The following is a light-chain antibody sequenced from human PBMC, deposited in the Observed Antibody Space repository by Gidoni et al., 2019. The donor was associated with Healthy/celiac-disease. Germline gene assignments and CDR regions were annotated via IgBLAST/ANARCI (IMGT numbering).Light chain of an antibody. J-gene: IGKJ1*01. Sequence: EIVLTQSPATLSLSPGERATLSCRASQSVSSYLAWYQQKPGHAPRLLIYDSSNRATGIPARFSGTGSGTAFTLTIRSLEPEDFAVYYCHQRSNWPWTFGQGTKVEI. CDR1: QSVSSY. V-gene: IGKV3-11*01. CDR2: DSS. CDR3: HQRSNWPWT.